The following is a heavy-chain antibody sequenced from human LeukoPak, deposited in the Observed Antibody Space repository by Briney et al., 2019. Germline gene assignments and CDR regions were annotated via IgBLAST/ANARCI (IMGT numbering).Heavy chain of an antibody. Sequence: GGSLRLSCAASGFTVSSNYMSWVRQAPGKGLEWGSVIYSGGSTYYADSVKGRFTISRDNSKNTLYLLMNSLRAEDTAVYYCARAAVDTAMGPDYWGQGTLVTVSS. D-gene: IGHD5-18*01. CDR2: IYSGGST. CDR3: ARAAVDTAMGPDY. CDR1: GFTVSSNY. V-gene: IGHV3-66*02. J-gene: IGHJ4*02.